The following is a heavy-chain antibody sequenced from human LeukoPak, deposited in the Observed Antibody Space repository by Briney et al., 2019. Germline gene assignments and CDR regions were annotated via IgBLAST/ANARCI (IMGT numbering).Heavy chain of an antibody. CDR1: GFSFSTSM. Sequence: GGSLRLSCTASGFSFSTSMMSWVRRVPGQGLEWVSTILQDAETTYYADSVRGRFTISRDNFKDTLFLQMSSLRAEDTAIYYCTKRDGQSFDYWGQGALVTVST. CDR2: ILQDAETT. V-gene: IGHV3-23*01. CDR3: TKRDGQSFDY. D-gene: IGHD5-24*01. J-gene: IGHJ4*02.